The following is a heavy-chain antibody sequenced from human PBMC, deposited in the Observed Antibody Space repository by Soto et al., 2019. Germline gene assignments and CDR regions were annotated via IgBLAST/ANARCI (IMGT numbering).Heavy chain of an antibody. Sequence: PSETLCPTCTVSGGSIYSYYCSFVRHPPLKRLEWIGYIYYSVSTNYNPSLKSRVTISVDTSKNQFSLELSSVTAADTAVYYCARATLGIADRHSYYFDYWGQGTLVTVLL. CDR2: IYYSVST. J-gene: IGHJ4*02. CDR1: GGSIYSYY. CDR3: ARATLGIADRHSYYFDY. V-gene: IGHV4-59*01. D-gene: IGHD6-13*01.